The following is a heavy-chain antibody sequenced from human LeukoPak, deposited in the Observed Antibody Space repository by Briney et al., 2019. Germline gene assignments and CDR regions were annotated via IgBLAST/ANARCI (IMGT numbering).Heavy chain of an antibody. J-gene: IGHJ3*02. Sequence: GGPLRLSCAASGFTFSSYSMNWVRQAPGKGLEWVSYISSSGSTIYYADPVKGRFTISRDNAKNSLYLQMNSLRAEDTAVYYCARLVQWELGSFDIWGQGTMVTVSS. D-gene: IGHD1-26*01. CDR3: ARLVQWELGSFDI. V-gene: IGHV3-48*04. CDR2: ISSSGSTI. CDR1: GFTFSSYS.